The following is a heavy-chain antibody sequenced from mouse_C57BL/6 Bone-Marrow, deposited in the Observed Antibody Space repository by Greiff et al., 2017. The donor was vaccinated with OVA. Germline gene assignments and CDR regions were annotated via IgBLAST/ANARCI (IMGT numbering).Heavy chain of an antibody. Sequence: QVQLQQSGAELVRPGTSVKMSCTASGYTFTNYWIGWAQQRPGHGLEWIGDIYPGGGYTNYNEQFKGKATLTADKSSSTAYMQFSILTSEDAAIYYCARYHGSNYPFAYWGQGTLVTVSA. CDR2: IYPGGGYT. CDR3: ARYHGSNYPFAY. J-gene: IGHJ3*01. D-gene: IGHD1-1*01. CDR1: GYTFTNYW. V-gene: IGHV1-63*01.